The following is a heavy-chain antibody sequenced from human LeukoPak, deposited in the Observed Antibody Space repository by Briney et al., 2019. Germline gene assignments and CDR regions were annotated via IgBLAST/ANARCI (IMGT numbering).Heavy chain of an antibody. V-gene: IGHV1-18*01. CDR1: GYNFNRYT. Sequence: ASVKVSCKTSGYNFNRYTITWVRQAPGQGLEWMGWVSTSNGDTSYADKFQGRVTMTTETVTKTAYMELRRLRSGDTAMYFCARVSDTSMVTPRFHSWGQGTLVTVSS. CDR2: VSTSNGDT. CDR3: ARVSDTSMVTPRFHS. J-gene: IGHJ4*02. D-gene: IGHD5-18*01.